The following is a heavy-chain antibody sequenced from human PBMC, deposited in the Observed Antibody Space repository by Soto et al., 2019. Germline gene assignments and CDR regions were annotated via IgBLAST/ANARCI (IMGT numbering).Heavy chain of an antibody. CDR2: IYYSGST. CDR1: GGSISSYY. Sequence: SETLSLTCTVSGGSISSYYWSWIRQPPGKGLEWIGHIYYSGSTSYNSSLKSRVTISVDTSKSQLSLKLSSVTAADTAVYYCARVRDCSGGTCYSWWFDPWGQGTLVTVSS. CDR3: ARVRDCSGGTCYSWWFDP. D-gene: IGHD2-15*01. V-gene: IGHV4-59*01. J-gene: IGHJ5*02.